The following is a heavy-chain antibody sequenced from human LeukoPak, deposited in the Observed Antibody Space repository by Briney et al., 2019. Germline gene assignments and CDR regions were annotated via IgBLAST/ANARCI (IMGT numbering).Heavy chain of an antibody. CDR2: ISYDGSNK. J-gene: IGHJ4*02. CDR1: GFTFSSYA. D-gene: IGHD6-13*01. CDR3: ARDEAAAGTLTGHIDY. Sequence: PGRSLRLSCAASGFTFSSYAMHWVRQAPDKGLEWVAVISYDGSNKYYADSVKGRFTISRDNSKNTLYLQMNSLRAEDTAVYYCARDEAAAGTLTGHIDYWGQGTLVTVSS. V-gene: IGHV3-30-3*01.